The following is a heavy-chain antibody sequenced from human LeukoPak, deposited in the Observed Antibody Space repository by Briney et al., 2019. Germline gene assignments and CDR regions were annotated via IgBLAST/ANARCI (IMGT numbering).Heavy chain of an antibody. CDR2: IYTGGST. CDR1: GFTVSSNY. D-gene: IGHD3-10*01. J-gene: IGHJ4*02. CDR3: ARDYYGSGSYPSDY. Sequence: TGGSLRLSCAASGFTVSSNYMSWVRQAPGKGLEWVSVIYTGGSTYYADSVRGRFTISRDNSKNTLYLQMNSLRAEDTAVYYCARDYYGSGSYPSDYWGQGTLVTVSS. V-gene: IGHV3-53*01.